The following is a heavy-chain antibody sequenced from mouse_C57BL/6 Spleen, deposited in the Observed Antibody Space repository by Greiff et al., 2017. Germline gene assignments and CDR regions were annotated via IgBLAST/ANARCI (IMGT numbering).Heavy chain of an antibody. Sequence: EVQLVESGGGLVKPGGSLKLSCAASGFTFSDYGMHWVRQAPEKGLEWVAYISSGSSTIYYADTVKGRFTISRDTAKNTLFLQMTSLRSEDTAMYYCASHYYGSSYDYYAMDYWGQGTSVTVSS. CDR3: ASHYYGSSYDYYAMDY. D-gene: IGHD1-1*01. J-gene: IGHJ4*01. V-gene: IGHV5-17*01. CDR2: ISSGSSTI. CDR1: GFTFSDYG.